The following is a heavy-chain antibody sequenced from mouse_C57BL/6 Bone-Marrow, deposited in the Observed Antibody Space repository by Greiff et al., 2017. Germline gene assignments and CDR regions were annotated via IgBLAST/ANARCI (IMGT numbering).Heavy chain of an antibody. CDR3: ARALDGHYWYFDV. CDR1: GFTFSDYY. D-gene: IGHD2-3*01. CDR2: INYDGSST. J-gene: IGHJ1*03. Sequence: DVMLVESEGGLVQPGSSMKLSCTASGFTFSDYYMAWVRQVPEKGLEWVANINYDGSSTYYLDSLKSRFIISRDNAKNILYLQMSSLKSEDTATYYCARALDGHYWYFDVWGTGTTVTVSS. V-gene: IGHV5-16*01.